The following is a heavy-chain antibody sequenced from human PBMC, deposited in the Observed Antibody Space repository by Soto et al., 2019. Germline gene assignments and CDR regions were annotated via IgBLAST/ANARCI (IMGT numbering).Heavy chain of an antibody. D-gene: IGHD3-10*01. Sequence: GGSLILNWVAPGFTFSSYAMRWVRQAPGKGLEWVSAISGSGLNTYYAESVKGRFTISRDNSKNTLYLQLNSLRAEDTAIYYCAKAFPPYYGSGSSYYFTFWGQGTLVTVSS. CDR3: AKAFPPYYGSGSSYYFTF. V-gene: IGHV3-23*01. CDR1: GFTFSSYA. CDR2: ISGSGLNT. J-gene: IGHJ4*02.